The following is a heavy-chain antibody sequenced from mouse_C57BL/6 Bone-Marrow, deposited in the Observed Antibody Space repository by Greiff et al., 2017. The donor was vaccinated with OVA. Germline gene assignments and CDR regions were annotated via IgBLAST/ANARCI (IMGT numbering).Heavy chain of an antibody. CDR2: IYPGGGYT. CDR3: ARTDGSSYGGYYFDY. D-gene: IGHD1-1*01. CDR1: GYTFTNYW. Sequence: VQLQQSGAELVRPGTSVKMSCKASGYTFTNYWIGWAKQRPGHGLEWIGDIYPGGGYTNYNEKFKGKATLTADKSSSTAYMQFSSLTSEDSAIYYGARTDGSSYGGYYFDYWGQGTTLTVSS. V-gene: IGHV1-63*01. J-gene: IGHJ2*01.